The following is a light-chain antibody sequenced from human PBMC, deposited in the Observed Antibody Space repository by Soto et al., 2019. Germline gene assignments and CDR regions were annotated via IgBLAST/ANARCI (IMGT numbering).Light chain of an antibody. CDR2: GES. Sequence: EIVMTQSTATLSVSPGERATLSCRASQSVSINLAWYQQRPGQAPRLLIYGESTRATGIPARFSGSGSGTEFTLTISSLQSEDFAVYYCQQYNVWPLTFGQGTKVEIK. CDR3: QQYNVWPLT. J-gene: IGKJ1*01. CDR1: QSVSIN. V-gene: IGKV3-15*01.